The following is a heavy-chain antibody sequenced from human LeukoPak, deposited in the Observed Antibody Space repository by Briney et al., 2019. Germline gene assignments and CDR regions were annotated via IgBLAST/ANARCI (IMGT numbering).Heavy chain of an antibody. V-gene: IGHV4-38-2*02. CDR3: ARGGYYGSGNDFRFDP. Sequence: SETLSLTCTVSGYSISSGYYWGWIRQPPGKGLEWIGSIFHSGSTYYNPSLKSRVTISVETSKNQFSLKLKSVTAADTAVYYCARGGYYGSGNDFRFDPWGQGTLVTVSS. J-gene: IGHJ5*02. CDR1: GYSISSGYY. D-gene: IGHD3-10*01. CDR2: IFHSGST.